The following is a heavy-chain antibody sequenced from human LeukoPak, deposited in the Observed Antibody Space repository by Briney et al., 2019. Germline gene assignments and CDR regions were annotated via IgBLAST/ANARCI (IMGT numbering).Heavy chain of an antibody. J-gene: IGHJ4*02. D-gene: IGHD2-15*01. CDR2: INTNTGNP. CDR1: GYTFTTYA. Sequence: GASVKVSCKASGYTFTTYAINWVRQAPGQGLEWMGWINTNTGNPTYAQGFTGRFVFSVDTSVSTAYLQISSLKAEDTAVYYCARGVEDTGDYWGQGTLVTVSS. V-gene: IGHV7-4-1*02. CDR3: ARGVEDTGDY.